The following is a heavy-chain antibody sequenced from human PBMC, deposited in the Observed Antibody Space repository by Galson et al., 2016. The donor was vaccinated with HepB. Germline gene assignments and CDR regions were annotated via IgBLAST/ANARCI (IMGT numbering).Heavy chain of an antibody. V-gene: IGHV4-39*07. CDR3: ARGLAPSEAIVQSPDY. CDR1: GGSISSSNYF. CDR2: FYNSGST. Sequence: SETLSLTCTVSGGSISSSNYFWGWIRQPPGKGLERIGNFYNSGSTSYNPSLQSRVTISADTSRNQFSLKLTSVTPADTGVYYCARGLAPSEAIVQSPDYWGQGILITVS. J-gene: IGHJ4*02. D-gene: IGHD3-16*02.